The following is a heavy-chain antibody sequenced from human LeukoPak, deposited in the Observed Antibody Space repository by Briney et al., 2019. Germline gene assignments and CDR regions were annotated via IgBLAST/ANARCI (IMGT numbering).Heavy chain of an antibody. V-gene: IGHV3-48*01. D-gene: IGHD1-26*01. CDR3: ARDRVGATTEHLSYFDY. Sequence: PGGSLRLSCAASGFTFSSYSMNWVRQAPGKGLEWVSYISSSSSTIYYADSVKGRFTISRDNAKNSLYLQMNSLRAEDTAVYYCARDRVGATTEHLSYFDYWGQGTLVTVSS. CDR1: GFTFSSYS. CDR2: ISSSSSTI. J-gene: IGHJ4*02.